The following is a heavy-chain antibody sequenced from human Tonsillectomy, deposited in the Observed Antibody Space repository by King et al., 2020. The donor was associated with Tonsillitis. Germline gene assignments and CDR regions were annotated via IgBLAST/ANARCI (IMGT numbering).Heavy chain of an antibody. J-gene: IGHJ5*02. CDR3: AKGGEAVAVWFDP. Sequence: VQLVESGGGLVQPGGSLRLSCAASGFTFSNYAMSWVRQAPGKGLEWVSTISGSGSNTYCADSVKGRFTISRDNSKNTQYLQMNSLRAEDTAVYYCAKGGEAVAVWFDPWGQGTLVTVSS. CDR1: GFTFSNYA. V-gene: IGHV3-23*04. CDR2: ISGSGSNT. D-gene: IGHD6-19*01.